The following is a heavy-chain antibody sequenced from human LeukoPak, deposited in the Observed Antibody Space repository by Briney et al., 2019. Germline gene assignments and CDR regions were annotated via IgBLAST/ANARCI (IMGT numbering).Heavy chain of an antibody. CDR1: GGSISSYY. CDR2: IYTSGST. D-gene: IGHD3-22*01. Sequence: SETLSLTCTVSGGSISSYYWSWIRQPAGKGLEWIGRIYTSGSTNYNPSLKSRVTMSVDTSKNQFSLKLSSVTAADTAVYYCARAAGYYDSSGYPQLWGFDIWGQGTMVTVSS. V-gene: IGHV4-4*07. CDR3: ARAAGYYDSSGYPQLWGFDI. J-gene: IGHJ3*02.